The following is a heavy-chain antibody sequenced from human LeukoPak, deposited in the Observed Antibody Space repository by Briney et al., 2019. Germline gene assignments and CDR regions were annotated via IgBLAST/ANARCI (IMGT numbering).Heavy chain of an antibody. J-gene: IGHJ4*02. V-gene: IGHV3-9*01. CDR1: GFTFDDYA. D-gene: IGHD6-13*01. CDR3: ANDIRYSNSCGLDY. Sequence: GGSLRLSCAASGFTFDDYAMHWVRQAPGKGLEWVSGISWNSGSVVYADSVKGRFTISRDTAKNSLYLQMNSLRPEDTALYYCANDIRYSNSCGLDYWGQGTLVTVSS. CDR2: ISWNSGSV.